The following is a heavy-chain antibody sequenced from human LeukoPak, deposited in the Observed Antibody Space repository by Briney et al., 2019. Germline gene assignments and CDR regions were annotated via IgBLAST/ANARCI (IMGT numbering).Heavy chain of an antibody. J-gene: IGHJ4*02. D-gene: IGHD6-19*01. CDR2: IYYSGST. CDR3: ARDRIAVAGTFDY. V-gene: IGHV4-59*12. CDR1: GGSISSYY. Sequence: SETLSLTCTVSGGSISSYYWSWIRQPPGKGLEWIGYIYYSGSTNYNPSLKSRVTISVDTSKNQFSLKLSSVTAADTAMYYCARDRIAVAGTFDYWGQGTLVTVSS.